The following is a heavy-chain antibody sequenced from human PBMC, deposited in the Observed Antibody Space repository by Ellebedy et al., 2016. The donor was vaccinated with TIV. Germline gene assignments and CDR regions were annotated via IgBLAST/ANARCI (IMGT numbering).Heavy chain of an antibody. CDR3: ASRQKQFAFGRSRIKRTDS. CDR1: GDSISRRSSSYY. D-gene: IGHD1-14*01. J-gene: IGHJ4*02. V-gene: IGHV4-39*07. Sequence: MPSETLSLTCTVSGDSISRRSSSYYWGWIRQPPGKVLEWIGSIYYSANTYYNPSLKSRVSISVDMSRNQFSLKLSSVTAADTAVYYCASRQKQFAFGRSRIKRTDSWGQGTLVTVSS. CDR2: IYYSANT.